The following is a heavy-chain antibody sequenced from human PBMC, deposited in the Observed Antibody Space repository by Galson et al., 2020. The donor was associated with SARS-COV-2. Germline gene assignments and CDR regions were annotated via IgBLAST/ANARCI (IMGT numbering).Heavy chain of an antibody. V-gene: IGHV3-9*01. Sequence: GGSLRLSCAASGFIFADYAMYCVRQAPGKGLDWVSGISWNSDSIDYADSVKGRFTISRDNAKNSLYLHMNSLRAEDTALYYCTRGGSAAIQGNFDYWGQGTLVTVSS. CDR2: ISWNSDSI. J-gene: IGHJ4*02. CDR1: GFIFADYA. CDR3: TRGGSAAIQGNFDY. D-gene: IGHD2-2*02.